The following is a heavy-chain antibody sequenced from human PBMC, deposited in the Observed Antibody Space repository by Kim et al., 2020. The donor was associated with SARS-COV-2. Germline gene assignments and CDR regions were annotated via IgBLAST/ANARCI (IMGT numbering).Heavy chain of an antibody. CDR2: ISSSSSTI. D-gene: IGHD6-13*01. CDR3: ARDPIPPLNSSSWYVGGFWFDP. Sequence: GGSLRLSCAASGFTFSSYSMNWVRQAPGKGLEWVSYISSSSSTIYYADSVKGRFTISRDNAKNSLYLQMNSLRAEDTAVYYCARDPIPPLNSSSWYVGGFWFDPWGQGTMVTVSS. V-gene: IGHV3-48*04. CDR1: GFTFSSYS. J-gene: IGHJ5*02.